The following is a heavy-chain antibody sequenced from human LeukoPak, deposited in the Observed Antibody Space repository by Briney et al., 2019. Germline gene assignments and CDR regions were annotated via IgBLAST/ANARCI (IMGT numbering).Heavy chain of an antibody. Sequence: PGGSLRLSCAASRFIFSSYGMNWVRQAPGKGLEWVSYISSSSSTIYYADSVKGRFTISRDNAKNSLYLQMNSLRAEDTAVYYCARGGHYYDSSGYYSEDYWGQGTLVTVSS. J-gene: IGHJ4*02. CDR1: RFIFSSYG. CDR3: ARGGHYYDSSGYYSEDY. D-gene: IGHD3-22*01. V-gene: IGHV3-48*01. CDR2: ISSSSSTI.